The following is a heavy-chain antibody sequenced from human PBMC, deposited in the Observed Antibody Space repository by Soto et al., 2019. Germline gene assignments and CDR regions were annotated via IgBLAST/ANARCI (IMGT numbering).Heavy chain of an antibody. CDR2: IKPDGSEK. J-gene: IGHJ5*02. V-gene: IGHV3-7*01. Sequence: EVQLVESGGGLVQPGGSLRLSCAASGFTFSSDWMSWVRQAPGKGLEWVANIKPDGSEKYYVDSVKGRFTISRDNAKNSLYLQMNSLRAEDTAVYYCARSIAARLNWFDPWGQGALFTVSS. CDR3: ARSIAARLNWFDP. D-gene: IGHD6-6*01. CDR1: GFTFSSDW.